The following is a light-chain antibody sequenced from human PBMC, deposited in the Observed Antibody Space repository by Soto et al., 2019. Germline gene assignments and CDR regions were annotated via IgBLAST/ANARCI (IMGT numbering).Light chain of an antibody. CDR1: QDISNY. V-gene: IGKV1-33*01. J-gene: IGKJ4*01. Sequence: SLSSVYWDRDHLPWQAVQDISNYLNWYQQKPGKAPKLLIYDASNLETGVPSRFSGSGSGTDFTFTISSLQPQDNATFYCQQDDNPSLPLPFGGGTNVDIK. CDR3: QQDDNPSLPLP. CDR2: DAS.